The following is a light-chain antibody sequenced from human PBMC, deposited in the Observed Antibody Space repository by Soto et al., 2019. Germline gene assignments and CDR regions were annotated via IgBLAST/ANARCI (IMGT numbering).Light chain of an antibody. Sequence: DIQMLQSPSSLSASVGDRVTITCQASRDINKYLNWYQQKKGKAPKLLIYDASNLEVGVPSRFSGGGSGTDFTFTISRLQPEDIATYYCQQYDALPITFGQGTRLEIK. J-gene: IGKJ5*01. CDR1: RDINKY. CDR3: QQYDALPIT. CDR2: DAS. V-gene: IGKV1-33*01.